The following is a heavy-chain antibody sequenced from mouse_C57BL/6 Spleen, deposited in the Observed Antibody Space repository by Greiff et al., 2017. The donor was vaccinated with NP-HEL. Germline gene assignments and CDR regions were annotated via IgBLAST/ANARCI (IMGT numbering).Heavy chain of an antibody. Sequence: VKLQESGPGLVAPSQSLSITCTVSGFALTSYAISWVRQPPGKGLEWLGVIWPGGGTNYNSALKSSLSISKDNSKSQVFLKMNSLQTDDTARYYCARNSYVDAMDYWGQGTSVTVSS. J-gene: IGHJ4*01. CDR2: IWPGGGT. V-gene: IGHV2-9-1*01. D-gene: IGHD6-5*01. CDR3: ARNSYVDAMDY. CDR1: GFALTSYA.